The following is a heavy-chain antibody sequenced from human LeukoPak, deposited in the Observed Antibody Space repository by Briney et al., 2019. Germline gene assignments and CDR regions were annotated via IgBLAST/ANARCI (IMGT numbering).Heavy chain of an antibody. D-gene: IGHD3-22*01. CDR3: ARNYYDSSGYYYPFDP. CDR1: GFTFSDHF. V-gene: IGHV3-11*04. J-gene: IGHJ5*02. Sequence: GESLRLSCAASGFTFSDHFMSWIRQAPGKGLEWVSYISDGGSRIFYADSLKGRCTISRDNAKNSLYLQMSSLRAEDTAVYYCARNYYDSSGYYYPFDPWGQGTLVTVSS. CDR2: ISDGGSRI.